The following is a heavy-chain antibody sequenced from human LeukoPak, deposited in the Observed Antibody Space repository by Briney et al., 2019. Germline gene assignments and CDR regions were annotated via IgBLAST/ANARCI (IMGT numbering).Heavy chain of an antibody. D-gene: IGHD2-2*01. CDR1: GFTFSSYS. V-gene: IGHV3-48*01. Sequence: GGSLRLSCAASGFTFSSYSMNWVRQAPGKGLEWVSYISSSSSTIYYADSVKGRFTISRDNAKNSLYLQMNSLRAEDTAVYYCSSESIGYCSSTSCYRFDYWGQETLVTVSS. CDR2: ISSSSSTI. J-gene: IGHJ4*02. CDR3: SSESIGYCSSTSCYRFDY.